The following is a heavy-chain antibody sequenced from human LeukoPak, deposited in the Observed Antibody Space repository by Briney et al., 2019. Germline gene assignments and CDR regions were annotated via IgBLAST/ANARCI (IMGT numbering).Heavy chain of an antibody. D-gene: IGHD3-10*01. Sequence: SVKVSCKASGGTFSSYTISWVRQAPGQGLEWMGRIIPILGIANYAQKFQGRVTITADKSTSTAYMEPSSLRSEDTAVYYCARDPPYYYGSGSSLDNWFDPWGQGTLVTVSS. V-gene: IGHV1-69*04. CDR2: IIPILGIA. CDR3: ARDPPYYYGSGSSLDNWFDP. CDR1: GGTFSSYT. J-gene: IGHJ5*02.